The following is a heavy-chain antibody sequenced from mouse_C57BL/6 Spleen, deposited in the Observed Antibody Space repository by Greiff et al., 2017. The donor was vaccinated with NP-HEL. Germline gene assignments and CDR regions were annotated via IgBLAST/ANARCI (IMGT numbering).Heavy chain of an antibody. CDR3: TGYYGSSFYYAMDY. D-gene: IGHD1-1*01. V-gene: IGHV6-6*01. J-gene: IGHJ4*01. CDR2: IRNKANNHAT. Sequence: EVKLVESGGGLVQPGGSMKLSCAASGFTFSDAWMDWVRQSPEKGLEWVAEIRNKANNHATYYAESVKGRFTISRDDSKSSVYLQMNSLRAEDTDIYYCTGYYGSSFYYAMDYWGQGTSVTVSS. CDR1: GFTFSDAW.